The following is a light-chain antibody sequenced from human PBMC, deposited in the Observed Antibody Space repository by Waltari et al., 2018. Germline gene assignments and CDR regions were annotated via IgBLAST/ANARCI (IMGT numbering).Light chain of an antibody. Sequence: SYDLTHPPSVSVSPGHTATITCPGDKLANKNVFLYQQKPGQSPVLVIYQNNKRPSGIPERFYASNSGSTATLTISGVQSIDEADYYCQALDRRTVEVVFGGGTRLAVL. J-gene: IGLJ2*01. CDR1: KLANKN. CDR3: QALDRRTVEVV. CDR2: QNN. V-gene: IGLV3-1*01.